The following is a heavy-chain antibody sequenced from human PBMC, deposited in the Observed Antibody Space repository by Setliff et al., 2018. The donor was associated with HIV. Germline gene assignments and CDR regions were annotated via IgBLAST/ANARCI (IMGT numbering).Heavy chain of an antibody. Sequence: LRLSCAASGFTLSNYWMNWVRQAPGKGLEWVANINQYGSEKYYVDSVKGRFTISRDNAKKSLDLQMNSLRAEDTAVYYCAAMDIVVVPATYAGDYWGQGTLVTVSS. D-gene: IGHD2-2*03. J-gene: IGHJ4*02. CDR1: GFTLSNYW. CDR3: AAMDIVVVPATYAGDY. CDR2: INQYGSEK. V-gene: IGHV3-7*01.